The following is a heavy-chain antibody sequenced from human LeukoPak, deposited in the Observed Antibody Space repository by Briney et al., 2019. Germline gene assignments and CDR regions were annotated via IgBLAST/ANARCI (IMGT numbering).Heavy chain of an antibody. J-gene: IGHJ5*02. Sequence: SETLSLTCTVSGGSMKNYYWSWIRQPPGKGLEWIGEINHSGSTNYNPSLKSRVTISVDTSKNQFSLKLSSVTAADTAVYYCARLMVVAATPWFDPWGQGTLVTVSS. CDR3: ARLMVVAATPWFDP. D-gene: IGHD2-15*01. V-gene: IGHV4-34*01. CDR1: GGSMKNYY. CDR2: INHSGST.